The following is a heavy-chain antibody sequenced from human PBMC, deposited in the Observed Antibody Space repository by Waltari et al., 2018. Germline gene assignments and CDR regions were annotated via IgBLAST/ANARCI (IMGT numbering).Heavy chain of an antibody. CDR1: GWSFSGYY. V-gene: IGHV4-34*01. CDR2: INHSGST. CDR3: ARGRRGLVVVVAAAYYFDY. J-gene: IGHJ4*02. D-gene: IGHD2-15*01. Sequence: QVQLQQWGAGLLKPSETLSLTCAVYGWSFSGYYWSWIRQPPGKGLELIGEINHSGSTNYNPSLKIRVTISVDTSKNQFSLKLSSVTAADTAVYYCARGRRGLVVVVAAAYYFDYWGQGTLVTVSS.